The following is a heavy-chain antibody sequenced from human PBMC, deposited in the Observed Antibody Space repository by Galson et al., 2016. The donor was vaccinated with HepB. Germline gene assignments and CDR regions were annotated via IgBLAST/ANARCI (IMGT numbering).Heavy chain of an antibody. D-gene: IGHD3-3*01. J-gene: IGHJ6*02. CDR3: ARRGIFGVVGGFDA. Sequence: ETLSLTCAVSGGSISSTYWWTWVRQPPGKGPEWIGEIYHSETTNYNPSLKSRVTISVDESKNQFSLKLNSVTAADTAIYYCARRGIFGVVGGFDAGGQGTTVTVSS. CDR1: GGSISSTYW. V-gene: IGHV4-4*02. CDR2: IYHSETT.